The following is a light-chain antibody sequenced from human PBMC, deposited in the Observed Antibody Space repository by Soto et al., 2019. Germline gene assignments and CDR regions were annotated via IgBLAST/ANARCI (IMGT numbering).Light chain of an antibody. CDR1: QSVDNY. V-gene: IGKV3-11*01. J-gene: IGKJ3*01. CDR2: DVS. Sequence: EIVLTQSPATLSLSPVERATLSCRASQSVDNYLAWYQQKPGQAPRLLIYDVSNRATGTPARFSGSGSGTDFTLSISSLEPEDFAVYYCQQRSNRPRFTFGPGTKVDIK. CDR3: QQRSNRPRFT.